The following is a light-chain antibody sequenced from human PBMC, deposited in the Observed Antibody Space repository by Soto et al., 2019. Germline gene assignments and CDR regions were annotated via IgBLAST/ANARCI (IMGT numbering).Light chain of an antibody. V-gene: IGKV4-1*01. Sequence: SVRTQSPDAVAVSLGESASINCRSSQNVLSSSNSKNYLAWYQQKPGQPPKLLIYWASSRESGVPDRFSGSGSGTDFTLTISSLQAEDVAVYYCHQSYTTPLTFGGGTKLAIK. CDR1: QNVLSSSNSKNY. CDR3: HQSYTTPLT. CDR2: WAS. J-gene: IGKJ4*01.